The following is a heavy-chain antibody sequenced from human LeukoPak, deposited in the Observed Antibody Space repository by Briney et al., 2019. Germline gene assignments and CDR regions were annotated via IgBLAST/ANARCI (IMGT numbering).Heavy chain of an antibody. CDR3: AKLPDSSGYYSLDY. J-gene: IGHJ4*02. V-gene: IGHV3-30*02. D-gene: IGHD3-22*01. CDR2: IRYDGSNK. Sequence: GGSLRLSCAASGFTSSSYGMHWVRQAPGKGLEWVAFIRYDGSNKYYADSVKGRFTISRDNSKNTLYLQMNSLRAEDTAVYYCAKLPDSSGYYSLDYWGQGTLVTVSS. CDR1: GFTSSSYG.